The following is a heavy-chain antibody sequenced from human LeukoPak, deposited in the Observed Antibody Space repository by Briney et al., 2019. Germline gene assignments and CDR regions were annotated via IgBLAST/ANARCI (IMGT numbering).Heavy chain of an antibody. CDR3: ARDAFASGSHDY. CDR2: IKRDGSDT. D-gene: IGHD3-10*01. J-gene: IGHJ4*02. Sequence: GGSLRLSWQPPGFTFNSFGRIGFRRAPGKERKWGASIKRDGSDTHYVDSVKGRFTISRDNAKNSLFLQMSSLTAEDTALYYCARDAFASGSHDYWGQGNLVTVSS. CDR1: GFTFNSFG. V-gene: IGHV3-7*04.